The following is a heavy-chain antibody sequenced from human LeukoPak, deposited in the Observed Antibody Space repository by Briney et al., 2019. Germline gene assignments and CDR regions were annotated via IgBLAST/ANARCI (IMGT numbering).Heavy chain of an antibody. V-gene: IGHV3-66*01. D-gene: IGHD2-21*02. CDR2: IYSDIST. CDR1: GFTVSNNY. Sequence: GGSLRLSCAASGFTVSNNYMGWVRQAPGKGLEWVSFIYSDISTYYADSVKGRFTISRGDSKNTLFLQMNSLRAEDTAVYYCARGVTAVPAWGQGTLVTVSS. CDR3: ARGVTAVPA. J-gene: IGHJ5*02.